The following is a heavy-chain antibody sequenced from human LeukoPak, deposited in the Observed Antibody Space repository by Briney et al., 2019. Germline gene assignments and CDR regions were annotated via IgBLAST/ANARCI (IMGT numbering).Heavy chain of an antibody. CDR3: ARLYCSSTSCYGVSGMDV. Sequence: GGSLRLSCAASGFIFSSYNMNWVRQAPGKGLEWVSYISSSGSTIYYADSVKGRFTISRDNAKNSLYLQMNSLRAEDTAVYYCARLYCSSTSCYGVSGMDVWGQGTTVTVSS. D-gene: IGHD2-2*01. CDR2: ISSSGSTI. CDR1: GFIFSSYN. V-gene: IGHV3-48*04. J-gene: IGHJ6*02.